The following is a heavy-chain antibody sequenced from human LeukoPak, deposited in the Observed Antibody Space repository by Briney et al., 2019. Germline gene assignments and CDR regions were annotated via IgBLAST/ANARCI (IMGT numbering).Heavy chain of an antibody. CDR1: GFTFSSYA. J-gene: IGHJ4*02. V-gene: IGHV3-30*04. D-gene: IGHD2-8*01. CDR2: ISYDGSNK. CDR3: ARDLSIGVWYDGNFDY. Sequence: GGSLRLSCAVSGFTFSSYAMHWVRQAPGKGLEWVAVISYDGSNKYYADSVKGRFTISRDNSKNTLYLQMNSLRAEDTAVYYCARDLSIGVWYDGNFDYWGQGTLVTVSS.